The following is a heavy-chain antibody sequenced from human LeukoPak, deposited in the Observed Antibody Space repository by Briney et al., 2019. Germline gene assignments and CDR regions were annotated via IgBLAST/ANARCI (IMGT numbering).Heavy chain of an antibody. Sequence: PGGSLRLSCAASRFTFSNYAMHWVRQAPGKGLEWVAVISYDGSNKYYADSVKGRFTISRDNSKNTLYLQMNSLRAEDTAVYYCAKDRGSGSFSDWGQGTLVTVSS. D-gene: IGHD3-10*01. CDR1: RFTFSNYA. CDR3: AKDRGSGSFSD. V-gene: IGHV3-30*04. J-gene: IGHJ4*02. CDR2: ISYDGSNK.